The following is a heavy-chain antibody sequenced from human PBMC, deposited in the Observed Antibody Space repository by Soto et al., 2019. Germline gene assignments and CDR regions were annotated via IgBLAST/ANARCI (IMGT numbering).Heavy chain of an antibody. D-gene: IGHD2-2*01. CDR1: GGSISSYY. CDR3: ARASIELVVPAAIPYFDY. J-gene: IGHJ4*02. CDR2: IYYSGST. V-gene: IGHV4-59*01. Sequence: SETLSLTCTVSGGSISSYYWSWIRQPPGKGLEWIGYIYYSGSTNYNPSLKGRVTISVDTSKNQFSLKLSSVTAADTAVYYCARASIELVVPAAIPYFDYWGQGTLVTVSS.